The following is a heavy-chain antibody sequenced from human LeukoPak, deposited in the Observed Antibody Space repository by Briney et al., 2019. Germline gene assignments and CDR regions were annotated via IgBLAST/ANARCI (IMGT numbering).Heavy chain of an antibody. CDR2: INHSGST. D-gene: IGHD3-9*01. J-gene: IGHJ6*02. CDR1: GGSFSGYY. CDR3: ARCRYYDILTGYLYYYGMDV. Sequence: SETLSLTCAVYGGSFSGYYWSWIRQPPGKGLEWIGEINHSGSTNYNPSLESRVTISVDTSKNQFSLKLSSVTAADTAVYYCARCRYYDILTGYLYYYGMDVWGQGTTVTVSS. V-gene: IGHV4-34*01.